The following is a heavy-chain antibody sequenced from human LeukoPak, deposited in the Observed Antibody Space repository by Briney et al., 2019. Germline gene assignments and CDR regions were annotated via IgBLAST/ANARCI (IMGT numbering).Heavy chain of an antibody. CDR2: VSAYGDNT. D-gene: IGHD2-15*01. V-gene: IGHV1-18*04. CDR1: GYSFTGYF. CDR3: ARDCIGCHGFDL. J-gene: IGHJ4*02. Sequence: GASVKVSCKASGYSFTGYFIHWVRQAPGQGLEWMGWVSAYGDNTNYVQKVQGRVTMTTDTSTSTAYMELRSLRSDDTAVYYCARDCIGCHGFDLWDQGTLVTVSS.